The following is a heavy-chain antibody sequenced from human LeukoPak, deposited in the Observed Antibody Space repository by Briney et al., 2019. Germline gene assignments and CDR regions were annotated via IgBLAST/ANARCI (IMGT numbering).Heavy chain of an antibody. J-gene: IGHJ4*02. CDR2: ISGSGGST. CDR1: GFTFSSYA. CDR3: ARDQDYYDSSCLDY. V-gene: IGHV3-23*01. D-gene: IGHD3-22*01. Sequence: GGSLRLSCAASGFTFSSYAMSWVRQASGKGLEWVSAISGSGGSTNYADSVKGRFTISRDKSKNTLYLEMNSLRAEDTAVYYCARDQDYYDSSCLDYWGQGTLVTVSS.